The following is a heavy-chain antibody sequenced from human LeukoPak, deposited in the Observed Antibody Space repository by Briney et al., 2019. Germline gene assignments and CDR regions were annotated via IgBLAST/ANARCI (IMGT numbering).Heavy chain of an antibody. CDR2: ISSSSSYI. CDR3: ARDVYALYYYYYYGMDV. J-gene: IGHJ6*02. Sequence: GGSLRLSCAASGFTFSFYAMSWVRQAPGKGLEWVSPISSSSSYIYYADSVKGRFTISRDNAKNSLYLQMNSLRAEDTAVYYCARDVYALYYYYYYGMDVWGQGTTVTVSS. V-gene: IGHV3-21*01. D-gene: IGHD2-8*01. CDR1: GFTFSFYA.